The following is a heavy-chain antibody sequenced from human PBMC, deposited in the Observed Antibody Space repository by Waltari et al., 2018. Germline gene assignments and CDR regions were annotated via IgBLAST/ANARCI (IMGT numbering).Heavy chain of an antibody. V-gene: IGHV3-30*03. D-gene: IGHD6-19*01. CDR1: GLTFNMYA. Sequence: PASGLTFNMYAMHWVRQDPGKGLEWVTVISFDGSDKYYSDSLKGRFTVSRDNSKNTVYLEMNSPRGDDTAVYYCARAEAGTNMPPDFWGQGTPVTVSS. J-gene: IGHJ4*02. CDR2: ISFDGSDK. CDR3: ARAEAGTNMPPDF.